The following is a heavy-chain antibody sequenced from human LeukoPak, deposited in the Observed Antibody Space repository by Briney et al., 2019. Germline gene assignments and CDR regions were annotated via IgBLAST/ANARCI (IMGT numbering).Heavy chain of an antibody. CDR3: ARARFICGYDSSFSFDY. V-gene: IGHV4-38-2*02. CDR1: GYSLCSGYY. Sequence: SETLSLTCTVSGYSLCSGYYWGWIRQPPGKGLEWIGSIYHSGSTYYKTSLKSRVAMSADTSKNQLSLKLSSVTAADTAVYCFARARFICGYDSSFSFDYWGQGTLVTVSS. J-gene: IGHJ4*02. CDR2: IYHSGST. D-gene: IGHD5-12*01.